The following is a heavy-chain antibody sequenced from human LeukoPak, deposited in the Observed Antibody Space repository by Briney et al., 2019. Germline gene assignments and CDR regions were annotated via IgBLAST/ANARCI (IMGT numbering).Heavy chain of an antibody. Sequence: GGSLRLSCAASGFTFSNAWMSWVRQVPGKGLEWVGRIKSKTDGGTTDYAAPVKGRFTISRDDSKNTLYLQMNSLKTEDTAVYYCTTDSSGYYFTDYWGQGTLVTVSS. V-gene: IGHV3-15*01. CDR3: TTDSSGYYFTDY. CDR1: GFTFSNAW. D-gene: IGHD3-22*01. J-gene: IGHJ4*02. CDR2: IKSKTDGGTT.